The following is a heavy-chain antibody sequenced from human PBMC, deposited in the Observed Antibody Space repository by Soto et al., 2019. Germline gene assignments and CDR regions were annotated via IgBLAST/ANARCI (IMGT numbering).Heavy chain of an antibody. D-gene: IGHD1-1*01. CDR1: GGSISSGDYY. J-gene: IGHJ4*02. Sequence: SETLSLTCTVSGGSISSGDYYWSWIRQPPGKGLEWIGYIFYTGGTYYNPSLKTRVTISVDTSKNHFSLKLSSVTAADTAVYYCARVKARGRRHDSWGQGP. CDR2: IFYTGGT. CDR3: ARVKARGRRHDS. V-gene: IGHV4-30-4*01.